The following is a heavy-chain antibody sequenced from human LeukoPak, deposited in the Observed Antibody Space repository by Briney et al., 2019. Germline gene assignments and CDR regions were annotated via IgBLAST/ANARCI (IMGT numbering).Heavy chain of an antibody. V-gene: IGHV4-38-2*02. D-gene: IGHD6-19*01. J-gene: IGHJ4*02. CDR2: IYHSGST. CDR1: GYSISSGYY. Sequence: SETLSLTCTVSGYSISSGYYWGWIRQPPGKGLEWIGSIYHSGSTYYNPSLKSRVTISVDTSKNQFSLKLSSVTAADTAVYYCARGKFRAVAGPDLDYWGQGTLVTVSS. CDR3: ARGKFRAVAGPDLDY.